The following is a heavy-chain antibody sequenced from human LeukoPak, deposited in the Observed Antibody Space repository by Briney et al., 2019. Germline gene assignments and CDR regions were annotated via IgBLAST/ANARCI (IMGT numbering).Heavy chain of an antibody. CDR3: ARGGSSRPLAH. D-gene: IGHD1-1*01. CDR2: IGSSGSPI. V-gene: IGHV3-48*03. J-gene: IGHJ4*02. Sequence: GGSLRLSCAASGFTFSDYEMNWARQAPGKGLERVSYIGSSGSPIYYADSVKGRFSISRDTAKNSLYLQMNSLRAEDTAVYYCARGGSSRPLAHWGQGTLVTVSS. CDR1: GFTFSDYE.